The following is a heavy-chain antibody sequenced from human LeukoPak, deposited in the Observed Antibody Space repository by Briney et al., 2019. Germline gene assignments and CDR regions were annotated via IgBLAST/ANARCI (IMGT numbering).Heavy chain of an antibody. D-gene: IGHD1/OR15-1a*01. CDR2: INKDGGGI. Sequence: PGGSLRLSCAVSGFPFSNSWMYWVRQAPGKGLEGVANINKDGGGISYVDSVKGRFIISRDNARNSLYLQMNSLRVEDTAVYFCVGGNSMDVWGKGTAVTVSS. J-gene: IGHJ6*03. CDR3: VGGNSMDV. CDR1: GFPFSNSW. V-gene: IGHV3-7*03.